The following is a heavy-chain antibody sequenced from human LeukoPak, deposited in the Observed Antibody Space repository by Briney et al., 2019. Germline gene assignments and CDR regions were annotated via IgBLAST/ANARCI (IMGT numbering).Heavy chain of an antibody. CDR3: ARVTGTSWQPLYYHYYGMDV. V-gene: IGHV1-69*13. J-gene: IGHJ6*02. D-gene: IGHD2-2*01. Sequence: SVKVSCKASGGTFSSYAISWVRQAPGQGLEWMGGIIPIFGTANYAQKFQGRVTITADESTSTAYMELSSLRSEDTAVYYCARVTGTSWQPLYYHYYGMDVWGQGTTVTVSS. CDR1: GGTFSSYA. CDR2: IIPIFGTA.